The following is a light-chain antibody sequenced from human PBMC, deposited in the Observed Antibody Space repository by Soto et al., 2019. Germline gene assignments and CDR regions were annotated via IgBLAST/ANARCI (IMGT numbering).Light chain of an antibody. V-gene: IGLV8-61*01. Sequence: QTVVTQEPSFSVSPGGTVTLTCGLSSGSVSTSYYPNWYQQTPGQAPRTLIYNTSTRSSGVPDRFVGSILGNKAALTITGAQADDESDYYCVLYFGSGPVVFGGGTKLTVL. CDR3: VLYFGSGPVV. J-gene: IGLJ2*01. CDR2: NTS. CDR1: SGSVSTSYY.